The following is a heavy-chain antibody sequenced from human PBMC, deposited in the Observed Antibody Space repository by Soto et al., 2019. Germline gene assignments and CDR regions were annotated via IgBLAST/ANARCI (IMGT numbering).Heavy chain of an antibody. Sequence: EVQLLESGGDLVQPGGSLRLSCAASGFTFSSYAMNWVRKPPGKGLEWVSGINDRGRSTYYADSVKGRFTISRDNSKNTLSLQMNSLRAEDTAIYYCVHGYYFDSWGQGTLVTVSS. J-gene: IGHJ4*02. CDR3: VHGYYFDS. CDR2: INDRGRST. D-gene: IGHD5-12*01. V-gene: IGHV3-23*01. CDR1: GFTFSSYA.